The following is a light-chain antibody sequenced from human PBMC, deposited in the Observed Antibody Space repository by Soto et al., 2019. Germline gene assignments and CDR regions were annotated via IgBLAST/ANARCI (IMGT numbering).Light chain of an antibody. CDR3: QVWDISTDPNYV. V-gene: IGLV3-21*02. CDR1: NIGSKT. Sequence: SYQLTQPSSVSVAPGQTATITCWGNNIGSKTVHWYQQRPGQAPVLVVYDDRDRPSGIPERFSGSNSENTATLTISRVEAGDEADYYCQVWDISTDPNYVFGPGTKVTVL. CDR2: DDR. J-gene: IGLJ1*01.